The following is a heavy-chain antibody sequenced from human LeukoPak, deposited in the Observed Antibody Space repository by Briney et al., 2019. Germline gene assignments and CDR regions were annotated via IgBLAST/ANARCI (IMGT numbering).Heavy chain of an antibody. V-gene: IGHV3-74*01. CDR2: INSDGSNI. Sequence: GGSLRLSCAPSGFTFSSYWMHWVRHAPGKGLVWIARINSDGSNINYADSVKGRFTISRDNAKNTLYLQMDSLRAEDTAVYYCARAGYYRFDYWGQGTLVTVSS. CDR1: GFTFSSYW. CDR3: ARAGYYRFDY. D-gene: IGHD1-26*01. J-gene: IGHJ4*02.